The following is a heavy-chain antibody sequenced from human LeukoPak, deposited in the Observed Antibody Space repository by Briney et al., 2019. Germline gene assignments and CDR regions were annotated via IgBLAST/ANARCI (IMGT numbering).Heavy chain of an antibody. CDR2: TYYRSKWYN. V-gene: IGHV6-1*01. J-gene: IGHJ4*02. Sequence: QTLSLTCAISGDSVSSNSVTWDWLRQSPSRGLEWLGRTYYRSKWYNDYAVSVRSRMTIYPDTSKNQFSLQPNSVTPEDTAVSYCARDSATFDNWGQGTLVTVSS. CDR3: ARDSATFDN. CDR1: GDSVSSNSVT.